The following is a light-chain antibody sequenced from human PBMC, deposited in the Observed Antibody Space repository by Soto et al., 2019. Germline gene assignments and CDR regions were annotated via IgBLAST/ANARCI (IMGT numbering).Light chain of an antibody. CDR3: SSYAGSNIYV. CDR2: EVS. CDR1: SSDVGGYNF. J-gene: IGLJ1*01. V-gene: IGLV2-8*01. Sequence: QSALAQPPSASGSPGQSVTISCTGTSSDVGGYNFVSWYQHHPGKAPKVIIYEVSKRPSGVPNRSSGSKSGNTASLTVSGLQAEDEADYYCSSYAGSNIYVFGTGTKLTVL.